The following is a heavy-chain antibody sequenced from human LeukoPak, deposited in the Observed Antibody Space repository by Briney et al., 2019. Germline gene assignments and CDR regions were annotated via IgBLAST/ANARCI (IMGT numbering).Heavy chain of an antibody. Sequence: ASVKVSCKASGYTFTGYYMHWVRQAPGQGLEWMGWINPNSGGTNYAQKFQGWVTMTRDTSISTAYMELSRLRSDDTAEYYCARAQWYDILTGSLGQDAFDIWGQGTMVTVSS. CDR2: INPNSGGT. J-gene: IGHJ3*02. CDR1: GYTFTGYY. CDR3: ARAQWYDILTGSLGQDAFDI. V-gene: IGHV1-2*04. D-gene: IGHD3-9*01.